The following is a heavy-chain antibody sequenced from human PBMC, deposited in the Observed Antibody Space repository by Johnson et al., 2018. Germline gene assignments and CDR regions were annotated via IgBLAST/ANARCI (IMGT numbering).Heavy chain of an antibody. CDR2: ISYDGSNK. Sequence: VQLVESGGGVVQPGRSLRLSCAASGFTFSSYGMHWVRQAPGKGLEWVAVISYDGSNKYYADSVKGRFTISRDNSKNTLYLQMNSLRAEDTAVYYCAKDRGHSTYYYGMDVWGQGTTVTVSS. D-gene: IGHD6-13*01. CDR1: GFTFSSYG. J-gene: IGHJ6*02. V-gene: IGHV3-30*18. CDR3: AKDRGHSTYYYGMDV.